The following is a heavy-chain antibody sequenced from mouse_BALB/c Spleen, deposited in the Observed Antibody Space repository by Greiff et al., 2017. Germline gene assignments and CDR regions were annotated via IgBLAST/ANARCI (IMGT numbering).Heavy chain of an antibody. J-gene: IGHJ4*01. Sequence: EVKVEESGPELVKPGASVKISCKASGYSFTGYFMNWVMQSHGKSLEWIGRINPYNGDTFYNQKFKGKATLTVDKSSSTAHMELRSLASEDSAVYYCAREGRYDVYAMDYWGQGTSVTVSS. CDR2: INPYNGDT. V-gene: IGHV1-20*02. D-gene: IGHD2-14*01. CDR3: AREGRYDVYAMDY. CDR1: GYSFTGYF.